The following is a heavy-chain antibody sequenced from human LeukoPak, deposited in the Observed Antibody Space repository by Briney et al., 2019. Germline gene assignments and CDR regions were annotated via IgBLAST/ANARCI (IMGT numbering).Heavy chain of an antibody. CDR1: GFTFDDYA. CDR3: ARRDIVVVPAAILGAFDI. CDR2: ISWNSGVI. Sequence: GGSLRLSCAASGFTFDDYAMHWVRQAPGKGLEWVSGISWNSGVIGYADSVKGRFTISRDNAKNSLYLQMNSLRAEDTALYYCARRDIVVVPAAILGAFDIWGQGTMVTVSS. D-gene: IGHD2-2*02. J-gene: IGHJ3*02. V-gene: IGHV3-9*01.